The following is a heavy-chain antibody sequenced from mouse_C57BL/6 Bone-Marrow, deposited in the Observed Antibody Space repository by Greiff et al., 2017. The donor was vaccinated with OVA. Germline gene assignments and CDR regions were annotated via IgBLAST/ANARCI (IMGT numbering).Heavy chain of an antibody. CDR3: VRPLYGKGHFDV. CDR2: IRSKSNNYAT. J-gene: IGHJ1*03. D-gene: IGHD1-1*01. CDR1: GFSFNTYA. Sequence: EVMLVESGGGLVQPTGSLKLSCAASGFSFNTYAMNWVRQAPGKGLEWVARIRSKSNNYATYYAASVKDRFTISRDDSESMLSLQMNILKTEDTAMYYCVRPLYGKGHFDVWGTGTTVTVSS. V-gene: IGHV10-1*01.